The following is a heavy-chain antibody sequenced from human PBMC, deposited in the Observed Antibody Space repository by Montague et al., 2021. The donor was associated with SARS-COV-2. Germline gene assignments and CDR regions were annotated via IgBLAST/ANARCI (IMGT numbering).Heavy chain of an antibody. CDR1: GFTFSNYS. D-gene: IGHD3-10*01. Sequence: SLRLSCAASGFTFSNYSMHWVRQAPGKGLVWVSRISGDETTTCYADSVEGRFTISRDNAKNTLYLQMNSLGAEDTAVYYCARDHGDAYGRPFYYWGQGTLVTVSS. J-gene: IGHJ4*02. CDR3: ARDHGDAYGRPFYY. CDR2: ISGDETTT. V-gene: IGHV3-74*01.